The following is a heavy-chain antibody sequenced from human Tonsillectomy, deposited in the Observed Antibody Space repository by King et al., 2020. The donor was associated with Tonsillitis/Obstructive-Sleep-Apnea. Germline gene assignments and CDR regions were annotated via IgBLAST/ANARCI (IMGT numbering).Heavy chain of an antibody. CDR2: ISSSGSTI. J-gene: IGHJ3*02. V-gene: IGHV3-48*03. CDR1: GFTFSSYE. D-gene: IGHD2-15*01. CDR3: ARLVVVVVAATQSGFDI. Sequence: VQLVESGGGLVQPGGSLRLSCAASGFTFSSYEMNWVRQAPGKGLEWVSSISSSGSTIYYADSVKGRFTISRDNAKNSLYLQMNSLRAEDTAVYYCARLVVVVVAATQSGFDIWGQGTMVTVSS.